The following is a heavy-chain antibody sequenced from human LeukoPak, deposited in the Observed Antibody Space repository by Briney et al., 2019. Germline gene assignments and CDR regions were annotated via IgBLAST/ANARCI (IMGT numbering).Heavy chain of an antibody. D-gene: IGHD3-10*01. CDR1: GGSISSSSYY. CDR2: IYYSGST. J-gene: IGHJ6*03. Sequence: PSETLSLTCTVSGGSISSSSYYWGWIRQPPGKGLEWIGSIYYSGSTYYNPSLKSRVTISVDTSKNQFSLKLSSVTAADTAVYYCAREGLTMVRGFYYYYYMDVWGKGTTVTVSS. CDR3: AREGLTMVRGFYYYYYMDV. V-gene: IGHV4-39*07.